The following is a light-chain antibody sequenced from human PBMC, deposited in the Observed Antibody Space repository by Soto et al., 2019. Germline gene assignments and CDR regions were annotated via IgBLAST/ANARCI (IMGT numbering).Light chain of an antibody. Sequence: DIVMTQSPAILSVSPGERATLSCRASRSVETFLAWFQHKAGQAPRLLIFGASTRAAGVPARFSGGGSGTEFTLTIDSLRSDDFAVYFCQQYHAWPPGTFGGGTKVEIK. CDR3: QQYHAWPPGT. CDR2: GAS. J-gene: IGKJ4*01. V-gene: IGKV3-15*01. CDR1: RSVETF.